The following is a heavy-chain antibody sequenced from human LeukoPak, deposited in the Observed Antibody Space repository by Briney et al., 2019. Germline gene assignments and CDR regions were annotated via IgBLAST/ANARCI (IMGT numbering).Heavy chain of an antibody. Sequence: SETLSLTCTVSGGSISSGTYYWRWLRQPAGKGLEWIGRISTSGSTDYNPSLKSRVTISVDMSKNQFSLKLSSVTAADTAVYYCAMGGGLGIVDYWGQGTLVTVSS. CDR2: ISTSGST. J-gene: IGHJ4*02. V-gene: IGHV4-61*02. CDR1: GGSISSGTYY. CDR3: AMGGGLGIVDY. D-gene: IGHD7-27*01.